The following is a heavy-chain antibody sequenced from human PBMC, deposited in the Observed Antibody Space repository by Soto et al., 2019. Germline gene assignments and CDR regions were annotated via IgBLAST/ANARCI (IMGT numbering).Heavy chain of an antibody. CDR2: INTDGSST. CDR3: VSVSSFTPPTTTIFDY. D-gene: IGHD6-19*01. J-gene: IGHJ4*02. CDR1: GFSFNSYW. Sequence: QPGGSLRLSCADSGFSFNSYWMHWVRQGPGKGLVWVSRINTDGSSTNYADSVKGRFTISRDNAKNTLYLQMDSLRAEDTAVYYCVSVSSFTPPTTTIFDYSGQGTLLTV. V-gene: IGHV3-74*01.